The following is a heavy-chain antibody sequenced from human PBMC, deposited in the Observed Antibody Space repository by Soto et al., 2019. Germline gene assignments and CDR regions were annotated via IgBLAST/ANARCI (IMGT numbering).Heavy chain of an antibody. D-gene: IGHD3-3*01. V-gene: IGHV3-23*01. J-gene: IGHJ4*02. CDR3: AKGPPRVDTICGVDS. Sequence: ESGGGLVQPGGSLRLSCAASGFSFTDYGMSWVRQAPGTGLGWVSTITGSGGTTYYADSVKGPVAISRDKSKDTLYLEMNSLRADDTAVYYCAKGPPRVDTICGVDSWGQGTLVIVP. CDR1: GFSFTDYG. CDR2: ITGSGGTT.